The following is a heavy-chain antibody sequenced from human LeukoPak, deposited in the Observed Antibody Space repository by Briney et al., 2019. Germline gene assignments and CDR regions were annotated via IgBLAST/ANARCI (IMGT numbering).Heavy chain of an antibody. CDR2: ISAYNGNT. J-gene: IGHJ4*02. Sequence: ASVKVSCKASGYTFTSYGISWVRQAPGQGLEWMGWISAYNGNTNYAQKLQGRVTMTIDTSTSTAYMELRSLRSDDTAVYYCARRYYDFWSGYGDYWGQGTLVTVSS. D-gene: IGHD3-3*01. V-gene: IGHV1-18*01. CDR1: GYTFTSYG. CDR3: ARRYYDFWSGYGDY.